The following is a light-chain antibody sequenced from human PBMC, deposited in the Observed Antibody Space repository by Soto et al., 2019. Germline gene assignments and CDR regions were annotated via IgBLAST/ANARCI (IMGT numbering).Light chain of an antibody. CDR2: DVS. J-gene: IGLJ1*01. V-gene: IGLV2-14*01. Sequence: QSALTQPASVSGSPGQSISISCTGTSSDVGGYEYVSWYQQHAGKAPKLMIYDVSSRPSGVSNRFSGSKSGNTASLTISGIQAEDEADYYCISYTSINLYVLGTGTKLTVL. CDR3: ISYTSINLYV. CDR1: SSDVGGYEY.